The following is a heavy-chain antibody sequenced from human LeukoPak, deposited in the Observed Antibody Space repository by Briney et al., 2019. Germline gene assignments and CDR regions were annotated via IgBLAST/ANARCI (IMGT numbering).Heavy chain of an antibody. CDR1: GGSISSGGYS. J-gene: IGHJ4*02. D-gene: IGHD4-17*01. CDR2: IYHSGST. CDR3: ARGYGDLGY. V-gene: IGHV4-30-2*01. Sequence: SETLSLTCAVSGGSISSGGYSWSWIRQPPGKGLEWIGYIYHSGSTYYNPSLKSRVTISVDTSKNQFSLKLSSVTAADTAVYYCARGYGDLGYWGQGTLVTVSS.